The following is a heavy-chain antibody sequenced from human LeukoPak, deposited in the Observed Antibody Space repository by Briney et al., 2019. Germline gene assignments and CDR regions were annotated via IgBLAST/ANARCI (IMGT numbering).Heavy chain of an antibody. V-gene: IGHV4-59*01. D-gene: IGHD3-22*01. CDR1: AGSIRSYY. CDR3: ARVFSNYDSSGSHPSLDY. CDR2: ISYSGST. Sequence: PSETLSLTCTVSAGSIRSYYWSWIRQPPGKGLEWIGYISYSGSTNYNPSLKSRVTISVDTSRSQFSLRLSSVTAADTAVYYCARVFSNYDSSGSHPSLDYWGQGTLVTVSS. J-gene: IGHJ4*02.